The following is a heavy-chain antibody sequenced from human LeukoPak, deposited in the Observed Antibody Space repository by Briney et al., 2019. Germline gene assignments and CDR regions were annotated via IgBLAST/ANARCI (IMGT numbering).Heavy chain of an antibody. V-gene: IGHV3-30*02. CDR2: IRYDGSNK. D-gene: IGHD1-14*01. J-gene: IGHJ3*02. CDR3: ARGALGMSGRIVDAFDI. Sequence: GGSLRLSCAASGFTFSSYGMHWVRQAPGKGLEWVAFIRYDGSNKYYADSVKGRFTISRDNAQNSLYLQMNSLRAEDTAVYYCARGALGMSGRIVDAFDIWGQGTRVTVSS. CDR1: GFTFSSYG.